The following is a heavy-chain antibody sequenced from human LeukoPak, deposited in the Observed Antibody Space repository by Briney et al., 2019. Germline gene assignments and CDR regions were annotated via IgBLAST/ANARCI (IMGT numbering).Heavy chain of an antibody. CDR1: GGSISNYY. CDR2: IYYGGST. D-gene: IGHD1-26*01. Sequence: PSETLSLTCTGSGGSISNYYWNWIRQPPGKGLEGIGYIYYGGSTNYNPSLKSRVTISLDTSKNQFSLRLTSVTAADTAVYYCARTRVVGAPNFAYWAQGTLVTVFS. CDR3: ARTRVVGAPNFAY. V-gene: IGHV4-59*01. J-gene: IGHJ4*02.